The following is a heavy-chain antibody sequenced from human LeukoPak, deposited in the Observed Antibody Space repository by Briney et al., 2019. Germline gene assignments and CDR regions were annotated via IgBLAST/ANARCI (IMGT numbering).Heavy chain of an antibody. J-gene: IGHJ4*02. Sequence: GGSLRLSCAASGFTFSSYSMNWVRQAPGKGLEWVSSISSSSSYIYYADSVKGRFTISRDNAKNSLYLQMNSLRAEDTAVYYCARGSDGDYVYPYWGQGTLVTVSS. CDR2: ISSSSSYI. CDR3: ARGSDGDYVYPY. CDR1: GFTFSSYS. V-gene: IGHV3-21*01. D-gene: IGHD4-17*01.